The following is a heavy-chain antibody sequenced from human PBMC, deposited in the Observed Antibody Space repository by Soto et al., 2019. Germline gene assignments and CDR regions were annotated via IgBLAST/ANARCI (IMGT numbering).Heavy chain of an antibody. CDR1: GGSISPYC. V-gene: IGHV4-59*01. J-gene: IGHJ6*02. CDR3: ARFSRDYRNLYFYFYGMDV. Sequence: SETLSLTCTVFGGSISPYCWRWIRQLPGKGLQWIGYIHYSGSTSYNPSLKSRVTMSVDTSKNQFSLMLNSVTAADTAVYYCARFSRDYRNLYFYFYGMDVWGQGTTVT. CDR2: IHYSGST. D-gene: IGHD4-4*01.